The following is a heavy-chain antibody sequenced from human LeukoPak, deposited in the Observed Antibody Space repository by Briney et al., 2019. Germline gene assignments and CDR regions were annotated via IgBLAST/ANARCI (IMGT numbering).Heavy chain of an antibody. D-gene: IGHD6-19*01. V-gene: IGHV3-53*01. CDR1: GFTVRGKY. CDR3: ASSSLGWGPDAFDI. J-gene: IGHJ3*02. Sequence: GGSLRLSCPASGFTVRGKYMSWVRQSPGKGLEWVSVLYRDGRSNSADSVKGRFTISRDNSKNMLYLQMNSLRADDTAVYYCASSSLGWGPDAFDIWGQGTVVTVSS. CDR2: LYRDGRS.